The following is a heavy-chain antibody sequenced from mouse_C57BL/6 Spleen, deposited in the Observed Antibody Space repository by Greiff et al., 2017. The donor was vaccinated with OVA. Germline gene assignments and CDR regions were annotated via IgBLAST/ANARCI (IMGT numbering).Heavy chain of an antibody. CDR3: TRFTTASYYAMDY. V-gene: IGHV1-15*01. J-gene: IGHJ4*01. Sequence: QVQLQQSGAELVRPGASVTLSCKASGYTFTDYEMHWVKQTPVHGLEWIGAIDPETGGTAYNQKFKGKAILTADKSSSTAYMELRSLTSEDSAVYYCTRFTTASYYAMDYWGQGTSVTVSS. CDR2: IDPETGGT. CDR1: GYTFTDYE. D-gene: IGHD1-2*01.